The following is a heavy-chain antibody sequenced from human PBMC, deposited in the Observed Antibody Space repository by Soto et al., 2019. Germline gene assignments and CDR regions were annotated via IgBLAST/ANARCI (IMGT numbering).Heavy chain of an antibody. Sequence: QVQLVESGGGLVKPGGSLRLSCAASGFTFSDYYMSWIRQAPGKGLEWVSYISSRSSYTNYADSVKGRFTISRDNAKNSLYLQMNSLRAEDTAVYYCARGMIPNCSGGSCYSLDYWGQGTLVTVSS. CDR3: ARGMIPNCSGGSCYSLDY. V-gene: IGHV3-11*05. J-gene: IGHJ4*02. CDR1: GFTFSDYY. D-gene: IGHD2-15*01. CDR2: ISSRSSYT.